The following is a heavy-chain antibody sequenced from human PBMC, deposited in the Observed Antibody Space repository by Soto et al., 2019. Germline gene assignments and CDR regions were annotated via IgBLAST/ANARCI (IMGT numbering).Heavy chain of an antibody. D-gene: IGHD2-2*01. CDR1: GYTFTSYY. CDR2: INPSGGST. J-gene: IGHJ5*02. CDR3: ARGYHTPRGGIFIVLVPAAIKWFDP. Sequence: GASVKVSCKASGYTFTSYYMHWVRQAPGQGLEWMGIINPSGGSTSYAQKFQGRVTMTRDTSTSTVYMELSSLRSEDTAVYYCARGYHTPRGGIFIVLVPAAIKWFDPWGQGTLVTVSS. V-gene: IGHV1-46*01.